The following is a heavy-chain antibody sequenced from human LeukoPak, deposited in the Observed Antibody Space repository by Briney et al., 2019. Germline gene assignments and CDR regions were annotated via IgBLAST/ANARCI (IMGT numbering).Heavy chain of an antibody. Sequence: PSGTLSLTCAVSGGSISSSNWWSWVRQPPGKGLEWIGEIYHSGSTNYNPSLKSRVTISVDKSKNQFSLKLSSVTAADTAVYYCARLHSSGYYFGQYYFDYWGQGTLVTVSS. V-gene: IGHV4-4*02. D-gene: IGHD3-22*01. J-gene: IGHJ4*02. CDR2: IYHSGST. CDR1: GGSISSSNW. CDR3: ARLHSSGYYFGQYYFDY.